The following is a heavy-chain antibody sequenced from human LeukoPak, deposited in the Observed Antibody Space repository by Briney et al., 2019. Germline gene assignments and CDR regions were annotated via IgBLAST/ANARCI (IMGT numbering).Heavy chain of an antibody. Sequence: ASVKVSCKASGYIFTSYGLSWVRQAPGQGLEWMGWISADNGHTHYAQKFQGRLTITRDMSTRSVDMELRSLRSDDTAVYYCARDMRHYRYYESDEYYFNFEYWGQGTLVTVSS. CDR2: ISADNGHT. CDR1: GYIFTSYG. V-gene: IGHV1-18*01. CDR3: ARDMRHYRYYESDEYYFNFEY. D-gene: IGHD3-22*01. J-gene: IGHJ4*02.